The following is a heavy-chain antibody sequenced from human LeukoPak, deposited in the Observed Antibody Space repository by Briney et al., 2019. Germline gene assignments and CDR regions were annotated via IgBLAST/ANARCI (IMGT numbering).Heavy chain of an antibody. V-gene: IGHV4-30-4*01. J-gene: IGHJ2*01. Sequence: SQTLSLTCTVSGGSISSGDYYWSWIRQPPGKVLEWFGYIYYSGSTYYNPSLKSRVTISVDTSKNQFSLKLSSVTAADTAVYYCAVTVTRDWYFDLWGRGTLVTVSS. CDR1: GGSISSGDYY. D-gene: IGHD4-17*01. CDR2: IYYSGST. CDR3: AVTVTRDWYFDL.